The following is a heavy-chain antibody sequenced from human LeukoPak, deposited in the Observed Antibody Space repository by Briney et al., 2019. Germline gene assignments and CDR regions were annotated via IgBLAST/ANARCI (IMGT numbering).Heavy chain of an antibody. J-gene: IGHJ4*02. CDR3: TTDPDY. CDR2: ISYDGSNK. V-gene: IGHV3-30-3*01. Sequence: PGRSLRLSCAASGFTFSSYAMHWVRQAPGKGLEWVAVISYDGSNKYYADSVKGRFTISRDNSKNTLYLQMNSLRAEDTAVYYCTTDPDYWGQGTLVTVSS. CDR1: GFTFSSYA.